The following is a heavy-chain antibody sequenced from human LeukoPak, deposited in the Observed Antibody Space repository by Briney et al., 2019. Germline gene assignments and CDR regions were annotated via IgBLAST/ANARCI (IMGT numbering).Heavy chain of an antibody. V-gene: IGHV1-69*13. J-gene: IGHJ4*02. D-gene: IGHD6-13*01. Sequence: SVKVSCKASGGTFSSYAISWVRQAPGQGLEWMGGIIPIFGTANYAQKFQGRVTITADESTSTAYMELSSLRSEDTAVYYCARTRSQHSSLYYFDYWGQGTLVTVSS. CDR1: GGTFSSYA. CDR2: IIPIFGTA. CDR3: ARTRSQHSSLYYFDY.